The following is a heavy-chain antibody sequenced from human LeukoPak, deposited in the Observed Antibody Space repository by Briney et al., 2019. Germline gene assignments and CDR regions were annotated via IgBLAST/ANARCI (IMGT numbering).Heavy chain of an antibody. CDR1: GGSISSGDYY. D-gene: IGHD5-24*01. Sequence: SQTLSLTCTVSGGSISSGDYYWSWIRQPPGKGLEWIGYIYYSGSTYYNPSLKGRVTISVDTSKNQFSLKLSSVTAADTAVYHCASSRDGYNLYWYFDLWGRGTLVTVSS. V-gene: IGHV4-30-4*01. CDR3: ASSRDGYNLYWYFDL. CDR2: IYYSGST. J-gene: IGHJ2*01.